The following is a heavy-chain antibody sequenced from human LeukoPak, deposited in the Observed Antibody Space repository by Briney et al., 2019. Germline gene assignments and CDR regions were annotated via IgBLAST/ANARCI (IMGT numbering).Heavy chain of an antibody. CDR2: MKHDGSEE. CDR3: ARKAAGWGVLDH. V-gene: IGHV3-7*03. CDR1: GSIFETYW. D-gene: IGHD3-10*01. J-gene: IGHJ4*02. Sequence: GGSLRLSCAASGSIFETYWMNWVRQVPGEGVEWVANMKHDGSEEYYVESVKGRFIISRDNANKLLYLQMNSLRAEDTAIYYCARKAAGWGVLDHWGQGLLVTVSS.